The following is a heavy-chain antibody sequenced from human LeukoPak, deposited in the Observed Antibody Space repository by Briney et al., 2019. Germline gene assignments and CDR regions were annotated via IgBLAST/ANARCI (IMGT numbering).Heavy chain of an antibody. J-gene: IGHJ6*02. D-gene: IGHD4-17*01. CDR3: ARDPTTVVVHYYYYSMDV. CDR2: INPNSGGT. V-gene: IGHV1-2*02. Sequence: ASVKVSCKASGYTFTGYYMHWVRQAPGQGLEWMGWINPNSGGTNYAQKFQGRVTMTRDTSISTAYMELSRLRSDDTAVYYCARDPTTVVVHYYYYSMDVWGQGTTVTVSS. CDR1: GYTFTGYY.